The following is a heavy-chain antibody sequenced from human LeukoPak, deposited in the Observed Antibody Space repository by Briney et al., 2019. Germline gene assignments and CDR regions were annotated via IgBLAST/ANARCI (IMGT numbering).Heavy chain of an antibody. J-gene: IGHJ5*01. CDR2: IYSNNTT. D-gene: IGHD4-17*01. CDR1: GFTVSSNY. V-gene: IGHV3-53*01. Sequence: PGGSLRLSCAASGFTVSSNYMTWVRRAPGKGLEWVSVIYSNNTTSYADSVKGHFAISRDNSKNTLYLQMSSLRAEDTAVYYCAKHRENYGDSCLDDSWGQGTLVTVSS. CDR3: AKHRENYGDSCLDDS.